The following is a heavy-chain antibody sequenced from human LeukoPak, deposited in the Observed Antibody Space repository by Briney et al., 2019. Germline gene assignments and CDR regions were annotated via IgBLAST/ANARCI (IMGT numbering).Heavy chain of an antibody. J-gene: IGHJ6*02. D-gene: IGHD5-18*01. CDR3: ARDRVDYSYGYGDYYYGMDV. V-gene: IGHV3-66*01. CDR1: GFTVSSNY. Sequence: GGSLRLSCAASGFTVSSNYMSWVRQAPGKGLEWVSVIYSGGSTYYADSVKGRFTISRDNSKNTLYLQMNSLRAEDTAVYYCARDRVDYSYGYGDYYYGMDVWGQGTTVTVSS. CDR2: IYSGGST.